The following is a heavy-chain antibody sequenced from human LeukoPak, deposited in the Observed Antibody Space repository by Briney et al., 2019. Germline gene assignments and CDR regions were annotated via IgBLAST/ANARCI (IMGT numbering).Heavy chain of an antibody. CDR2: IKQDGSEM. J-gene: IGHJ3*02. Sequence: GGALLLSCSASGFPFMSYWMDGGRQAPGKGLEGVANIKQDGSEMYYVDSVKRRFTISRDNTKNSLFLHMSSLRVEDTAVYFCASSYFDNSLHAYDIWGQGTMVTVSS. D-gene: IGHD3-22*01. CDR1: GFPFMSYW. CDR3: ASSYFDNSLHAYDI. V-gene: IGHV3-7*01.